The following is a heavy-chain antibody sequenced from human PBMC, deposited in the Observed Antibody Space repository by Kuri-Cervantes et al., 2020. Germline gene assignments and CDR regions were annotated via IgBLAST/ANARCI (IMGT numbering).Heavy chain of an antibody. V-gene: IGHV1-8*01. J-gene: IGHJ4*02. CDR2: MNPNSGNT. Sequence: ASVKVSCRASGYTFTSYDINWVRQATGQGLEWMGWMNPNSGNTGYAQKFQGRVTITADESTSTAYMELSSLRSEDTAVYYCARDPGYSGYDWTLDYWGQGTLVTVSS. CDR1: GYTFTSYD. D-gene: IGHD5-12*01. CDR3: ARDPGYSGYDWTLDY.